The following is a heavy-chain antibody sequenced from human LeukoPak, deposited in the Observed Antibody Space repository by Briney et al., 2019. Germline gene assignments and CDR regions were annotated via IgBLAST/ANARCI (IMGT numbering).Heavy chain of an antibody. CDR1: VGFMSSCGYS. CDR2: IYHSGST. D-gene: IGHD4-17*01. V-gene: IGHV4-30-2*01. J-gene: IGHJ4*02. CDR3: ARGLRWFDY. Sequence: SQTLSLTCTVSVGFMSSCGYSGSWIRQPPGKGLEWIGYIYHSGSTYYNPPLKSRVTISVDRSKNQFSLKLSSVTAADTAVYYCARGLRWFDYWGQGTLVTVSS.